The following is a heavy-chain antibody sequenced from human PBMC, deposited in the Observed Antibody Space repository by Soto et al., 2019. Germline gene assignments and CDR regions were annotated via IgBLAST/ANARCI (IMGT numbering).Heavy chain of an antibody. Sequence: EVQLVESGGGLVKSGGSLRLSCAASGFIFSSYSMNWVRQAPGKGLEWVSSISSRRNDIYYADSVKDRFTISRDNAKNPLYLQMNSLRDADTAVYYCARVLTVAGNDYWGQGTLVTVSS. CDR3: ARVLTVAGNDY. CDR2: ISSRRNDI. V-gene: IGHV3-21*01. D-gene: IGHD6-19*01. J-gene: IGHJ4*02. CDR1: GFIFSSYS.